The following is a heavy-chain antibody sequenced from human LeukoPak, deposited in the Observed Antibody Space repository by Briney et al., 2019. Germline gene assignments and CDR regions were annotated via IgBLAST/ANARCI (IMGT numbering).Heavy chain of an antibody. Sequence: SCKASGGTFSSYAMHWVRQAPGKGLEWVAVISYDGSNKYYADSVKGRFTISRDNSKNTLYLQMNSLRAEDTAVYYCARDPYSSSRYQYFQHWGQGTLVTVSS. CDR2: ISYDGSNK. CDR3: ARDPYSSSRYQYFQH. CDR1: GGTFSSYA. V-gene: IGHV3-30-3*01. D-gene: IGHD6-13*01. J-gene: IGHJ1*01.